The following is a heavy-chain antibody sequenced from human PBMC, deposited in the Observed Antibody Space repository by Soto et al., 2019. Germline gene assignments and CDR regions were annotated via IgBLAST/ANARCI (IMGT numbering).Heavy chain of an antibody. V-gene: IGHV3-30*18. CDR1: GFTFSSYG. J-gene: IGHJ4*02. Sequence: GGSLRLSCAASGFTFSSYGMHWVRQAPGEGLEWVAVISYDGSNKYYADSVKGRFTISRDNSKNTLYLQMNSLRAEDTAVYYCAKDRFYRNYYGSGSYYNYFDYWGQGTLVTVSS. CDR2: ISYDGSNK. D-gene: IGHD3-10*01. CDR3: AKDRFYRNYYGSGSYYNYFDY.